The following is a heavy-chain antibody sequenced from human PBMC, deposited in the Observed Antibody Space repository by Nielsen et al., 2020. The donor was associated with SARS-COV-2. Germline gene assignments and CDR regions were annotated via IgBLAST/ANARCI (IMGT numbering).Heavy chain of an antibody. CDR2: ISAYNGNT. J-gene: IGHJ4*02. D-gene: IGHD3-22*01. V-gene: IGHV1-18*01. CDR1: GYTFTSYG. Sequence: ASVKVSCKASGYTFTSYGISWVRQAPGQGLEWMGWISAYNGNTNYAQKLQSRVTMTTDTSTSTAYMELRSLRSDDTAVYYCARDSEYTYYYDSSGLPGGYWGQGTLVTVSS. CDR3: ARDSEYTYYYDSSGLPGGY.